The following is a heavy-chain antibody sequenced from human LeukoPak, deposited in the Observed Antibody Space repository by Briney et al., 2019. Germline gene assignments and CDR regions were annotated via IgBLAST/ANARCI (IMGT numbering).Heavy chain of an antibody. D-gene: IGHD4-23*01. CDR3: AKDATPLTTVVTGGDY. V-gene: IGHV3-23*01. CDR2: ISGSGGTT. CDR1: GFTFSNYA. Sequence: GGSLRLSCAASGFTFSNYAMSWVRHAPGRGLEWVSVISGSGGTTHYADSVKGRFTISRDNSNNTLHLQMNSLRADDMAIYYCAKDATPLTTVVTGGDYWGQGTLVTVSS. J-gene: IGHJ4*02.